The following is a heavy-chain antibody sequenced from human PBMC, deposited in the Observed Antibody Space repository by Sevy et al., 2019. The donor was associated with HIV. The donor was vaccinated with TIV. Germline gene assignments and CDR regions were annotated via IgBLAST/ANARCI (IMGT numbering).Heavy chain of an antibody. J-gene: IGHJ1*01. CDR1: GFIFSNFA. Sequence: GGSLRLSCTVSGFIFSNFAMHWVRQAPGKGLEWVAVTSYDGSHKYYADSVKGRFTVSRDNSRNILSLEMSSLTRDDTAVYYCARGENDDEFFQYWGQGTLATVSS. V-gene: IGHV3-30*04. CDR3: ARGENDDEFFQY. D-gene: IGHD1-26*01. CDR2: TSYDGSHK.